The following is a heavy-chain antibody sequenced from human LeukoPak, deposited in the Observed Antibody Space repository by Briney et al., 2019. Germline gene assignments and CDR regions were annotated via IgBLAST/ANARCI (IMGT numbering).Heavy chain of an antibody. Sequence: ASVKVSCKASGYTFTSYGISWVRQPPGQGLEWVGWISAYNGNTNYAQKLQGRVAMTTDTSKSTAYMELRSLRSDDAAVYYCARVSDSSGYYSLYDNWFDPWGQGTLVTVSS. V-gene: IGHV1-18*01. CDR1: GYTFTSYG. J-gene: IGHJ5*02. CDR2: ISAYNGNT. CDR3: ARVSDSSGYYSLYDNWFDP. D-gene: IGHD3-22*01.